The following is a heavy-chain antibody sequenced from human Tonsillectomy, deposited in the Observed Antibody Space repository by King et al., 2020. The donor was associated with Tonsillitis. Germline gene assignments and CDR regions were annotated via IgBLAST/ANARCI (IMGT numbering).Heavy chain of an antibody. Sequence: GGGLVQPGGSLRLSCAASGVTCSRYWMRGVRQAPGEGLEWVANIKQDGSEKYYVDSVKGRFTISRDNAKNSLYVQMNSLRAEDTAVYNYARESSGYERNYYYYYMDVWGKGTTVTVSS. CDR2: IKQDGSEK. J-gene: IGHJ6*03. CDR1: GVTCSRYW. V-gene: IGHV3-7*03. D-gene: IGHD3-22*01. CDR3: ARESSGYERNYYYYYMDV.